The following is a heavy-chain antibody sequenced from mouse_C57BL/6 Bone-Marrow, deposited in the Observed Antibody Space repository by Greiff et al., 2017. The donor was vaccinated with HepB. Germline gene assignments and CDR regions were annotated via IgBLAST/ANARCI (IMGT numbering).Heavy chain of an antibody. D-gene: IGHD1-1*01. CDR3: ARDPPLLRFDY. CDR1: GFTFSDYY. Sequence: EVKLVESEGGLVQPGSSMKLSCTASGFTFSDYYMAWVRQVPEKGLEWVANINYDGSSTYYLDSLKSRFIISRDNAKNILYLQMSSLKSEDTATYYCARDPPLLRFDYWGQGTTLTVSS. CDR2: INYDGSST. V-gene: IGHV5-16*01. J-gene: IGHJ2*01.